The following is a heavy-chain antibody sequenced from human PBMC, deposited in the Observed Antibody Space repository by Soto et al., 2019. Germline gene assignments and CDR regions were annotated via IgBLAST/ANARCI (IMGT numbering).Heavy chain of an antibody. CDR3: ARGHR. Sequence: EVQLVESGGGLVQPGGSLRLSCAASRFTLSSSWMSWVRQAPGKGLEWVANINEDGSKKYYVDSVEGRFTISRDNAQNSLYLQMSSLRVEDTAVYYCARGHRWGQGTLVTASS. V-gene: IGHV3-7*01. CDR2: INEDGSKK. CDR1: RFTLSSSW. J-gene: IGHJ4*02.